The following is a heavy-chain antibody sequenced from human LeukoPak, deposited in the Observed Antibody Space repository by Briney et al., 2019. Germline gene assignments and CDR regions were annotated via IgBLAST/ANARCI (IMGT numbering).Heavy chain of an antibody. V-gene: IGHV3-23*01. D-gene: IGHD6-13*01. CDR1: GFTFSSYA. J-gene: IGHJ4*02. CDR3: AKDREGYGAAGTGFDY. CDR2: ISGSGGST. Sequence: PGGSLRLSCAASGFTFSSYAMSWVRQAPGKGLEWVSAISGSGGSTYYADSVKGWFTISRDNSKNTLYLQMNSLRAEDTAVYYCAKDREGYGAAGTGFDYWGQGTLVTVSS.